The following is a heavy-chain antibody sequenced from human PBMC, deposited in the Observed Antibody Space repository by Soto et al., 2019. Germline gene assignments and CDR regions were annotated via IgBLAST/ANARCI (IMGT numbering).Heavy chain of an antibody. J-gene: IGHJ4*02. V-gene: IGHV4-59*01. CDR1: GDSISSYY. Sequence: PSETLSLTCAVSGDSISSYYWSWIRQPPGKGLEWIGYIYYSGSTNYNPSLKSRVTISVDTSKNQFSLKLSSVTAADTAVYYCARDQRGSGDEYYFDYWGQGTLVTVSS. CDR2: IYYSGST. CDR3: ARDQRGSGDEYYFDY. D-gene: IGHD3-16*01.